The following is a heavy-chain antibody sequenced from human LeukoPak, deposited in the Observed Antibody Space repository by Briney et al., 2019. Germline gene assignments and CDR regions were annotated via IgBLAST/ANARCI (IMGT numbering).Heavy chain of an antibody. CDR3: ARLDYYDSSFI. J-gene: IGHJ3*02. CDR2: INHSGST. D-gene: IGHD3-22*01. Sequence: SETLSLTCAVYGGSFSGYYWSWIRQPPGKGLEWIGEINHSGSTNYNPSLKSRVTISVDTSKNQFSLKLSSVTAADTAVYYCARLDYYDSSFIWGQGTMVTVSS. V-gene: IGHV4-34*01. CDR1: GGSFSGYY.